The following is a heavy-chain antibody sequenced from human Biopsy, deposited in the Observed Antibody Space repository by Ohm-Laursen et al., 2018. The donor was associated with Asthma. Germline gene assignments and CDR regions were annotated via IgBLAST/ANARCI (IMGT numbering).Heavy chain of an antibody. CDR1: GYTFSSFG. D-gene: IGHD2-15*01. J-gene: IGHJ4*02. Sequence: ASVKVSCKASGYTFSSFGISWVRQAPGQGLDWMGWISVYNGDTDYAQKLQGRVTITTDTSTSTAYMELRSLRSDDTAVYYCARHRGYCTGGSCYPDFDYWGQGTLVTVSS. CDR2: ISVYNGDT. CDR3: ARHRGYCTGGSCYPDFDY. V-gene: IGHV1-18*01.